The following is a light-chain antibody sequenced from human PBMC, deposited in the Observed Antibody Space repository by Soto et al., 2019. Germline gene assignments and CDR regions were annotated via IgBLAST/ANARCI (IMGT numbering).Light chain of an antibody. J-gene: IGKJ4*01. CDR1: QILLHSNGYYY. CDR3: AQGLATPFT. CDR2: LGS. V-gene: IGKV2-28*01. Sequence: DIVMTQSPLSLPVTPGEPASISCRSSQILLHSNGYYYLDWYLQKPGQSPQLLIYLGSNRASGVPDRFSGSGSGTDFTLTISRVEAEDVGVYFCAQGLATPFTCGGGTKGDIK.